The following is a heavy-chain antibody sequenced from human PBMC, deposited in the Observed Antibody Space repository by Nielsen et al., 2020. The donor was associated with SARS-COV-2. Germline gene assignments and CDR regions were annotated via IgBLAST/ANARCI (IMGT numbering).Heavy chain of an antibody. CDR3: ARDQRGYSSSGLYYYYMDV. Sequence: WIRQPPGKGLEWVSGISWNSGSIGYADSVKGRFTISRDNAKNSLYLQMNSLRAEDTAVYYCARDQRGYSSSGLYYYYMDVWGKGTTVTVSS. CDR2: ISWNSGSI. V-gene: IGHV3-9*01. D-gene: IGHD6-13*01. J-gene: IGHJ6*03.